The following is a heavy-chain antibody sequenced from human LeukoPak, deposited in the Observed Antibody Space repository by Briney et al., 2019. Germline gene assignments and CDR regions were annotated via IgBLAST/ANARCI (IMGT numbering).Heavy chain of an antibody. Sequence: GASVKVSCKASGGIFKKYAIYWVRQAPGQGLEWLGGIIPVFGTPNFAQRFQDRVTITTDKSATTGYMELSTLKFEDTAVYYCARGGAEAVAGSLDFWGQGTLVTVS. D-gene: IGHD6-19*01. CDR1: GGIFKKYA. J-gene: IGHJ4*02. CDR3: ARGGAEAVAGSLDF. CDR2: IIPVFGTP. V-gene: IGHV1-69*05.